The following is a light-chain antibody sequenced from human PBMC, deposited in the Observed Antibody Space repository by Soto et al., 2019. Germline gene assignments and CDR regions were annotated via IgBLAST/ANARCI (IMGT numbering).Light chain of an antibody. V-gene: IGLV2-14*01. J-gene: IGLJ3*02. CDR3: SSYTSGSVL. Sequence: QSALTQPASVSGSPGQSITVSCTGTSRDVGNYNFVSWYQQHPGKAPKVIIYDVSNRPSGVSDRFSASKSGNTASLTISGLQAEGEDVYCCSSYTSGSVLFGGGTKLTVL. CDR2: DVS. CDR1: SRDVGNYNF.